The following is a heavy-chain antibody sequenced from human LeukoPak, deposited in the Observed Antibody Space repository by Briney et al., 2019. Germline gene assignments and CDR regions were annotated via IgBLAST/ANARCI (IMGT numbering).Heavy chain of an antibody. CDR3: ASVSLTKYYLDY. J-gene: IGHJ4*02. CDR2: IIPIFGTA. D-gene: IGHD1-14*01. CDR1: GGTFSSYA. Sequence: SVKVSCKASGGTFSSYAISWVRQAPGQGLEWMGGIIPIFGTANYAQKFQGRVTITADESTSTAYMELSSLRSEDTAVYYCASVSLTKYYLDYWGQGTLVTVSS. V-gene: IGHV1-69*13.